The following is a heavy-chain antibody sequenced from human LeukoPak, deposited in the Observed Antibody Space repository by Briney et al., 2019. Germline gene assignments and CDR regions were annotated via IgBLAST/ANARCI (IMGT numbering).Heavy chain of an antibody. D-gene: IGHD3-16*01. J-gene: IGHJ4*02. CDR1: GGSISSGGYS. CDR3: ARDLGGESDY. Sequence: SQTLSLTCAVSGGSISSGGYSWSWIRQPPGKDLEWIGYIYHSGSTYYNPSLKSRVTISVDRSKNQFSLKLSSVTAADTAVYYCARDLGGESDYWGQGTLVTVSS. CDR2: IYHSGST. V-gene: IGHV4-30-2*01.